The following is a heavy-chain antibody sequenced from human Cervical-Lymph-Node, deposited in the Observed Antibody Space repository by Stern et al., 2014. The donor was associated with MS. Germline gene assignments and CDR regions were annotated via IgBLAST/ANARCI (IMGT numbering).Heavy chain of an antibody. CDR3: ASAYSSSHYYFDY. V-gene: IGHV3-33*01. CDR1: GFSFSRYA. CDR2: IWYDGSNP. Sequence: VQLVESGGGVVQPGRSLRLSCAASGFSFSRYAMHWVRQAPGKGLECGALIWYDGSNPYYADSVTGRFTISRDNFKNTLYLQMNSLRAEDTAVYYCASAYSSSHYYFDYWGQGTLVTVSS. D-gene: IGHD6-13*01. J-gene: IGHJ4*02.